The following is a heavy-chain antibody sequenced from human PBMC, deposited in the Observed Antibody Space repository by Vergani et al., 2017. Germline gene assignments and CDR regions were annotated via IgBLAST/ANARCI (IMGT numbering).Heavy chain of an antibody. CDR2: ITYNGGRT. CDR1: GFTFNIYA. D-gene: IGHD6-19*01. J-gene: IGHJ4*02. V-gene: IGHV3-23*01. Sequence: EVRLLESGGGLVQPGGSLRLSCAASGFTFNIYAMSWVRQAPGKGLEWVSTITYNGGRTYYADSVTGRFTISRDNSKNTLFLQLKTLRAEDTAVYYCARDSPLYSSGWQTRVSYYFDYWGQGTLVTVSS. CDR3: ARDSPLYSSGWQTRVSYYFDY.